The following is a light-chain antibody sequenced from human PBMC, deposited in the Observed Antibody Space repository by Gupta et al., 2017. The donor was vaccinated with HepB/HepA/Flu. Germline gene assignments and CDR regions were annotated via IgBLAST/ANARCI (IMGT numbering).Light chain of an antibody. J-gene: IGLJ1*01. CDR2: NDR. V-gene: IGLV3-21*02. Sequence: EVTQTPSVSVAPGQTATVTCGGDSIGSKAVHWYQQKPGQAPVLVVYNDRARPSGIPERFSGSNSGNTATLTISRVEAGEEADYYCQVWQSESENLYVFGAGTKVTVL. CDR1: SIGSKA. CDR3: QVWQSESENLYV.